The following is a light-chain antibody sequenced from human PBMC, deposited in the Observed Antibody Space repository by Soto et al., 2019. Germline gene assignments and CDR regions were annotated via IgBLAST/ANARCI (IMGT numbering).Light chain of an antibody. J-gene: IGKJ4*01. CDR2: GAS. CDR3: QQYINWPLT. Sequence: EIVMTQSPATLSVSPGERATLSCRASQSVSSNLAWYQQKPGQAPRLLIYGASTRATGIPARFSGSGSGTEFTLTIRSLQSEDFAVYFCQQYINWPLTFGGGTRVEIK. CDR1: QSVSSN. V-gene: IGKV3-15*01.